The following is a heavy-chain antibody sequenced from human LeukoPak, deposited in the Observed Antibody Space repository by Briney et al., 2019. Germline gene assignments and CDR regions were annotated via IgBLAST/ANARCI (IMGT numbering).Heavy chain of an antibody. CDR2: IYYSGST. D-gene: IGHD2-15*01. CDR1: GGSISSSSYY. V-gene: IGHV4-39*07. J-gene: IGHJ2*01. Sequence: PSETLSLTCTVSGGSISSSSYYWGWIRQPPGKGLEWIGSIYYSGSTYYNPSLKSRVTISVDTSKNQFSLKLSSVTAADTAVYYCARCGTHYCSGGSCYLYWYFDLWGRGTLVTVSS. CDR3: ARCGTHYCSGGSCYLYWYFDL.